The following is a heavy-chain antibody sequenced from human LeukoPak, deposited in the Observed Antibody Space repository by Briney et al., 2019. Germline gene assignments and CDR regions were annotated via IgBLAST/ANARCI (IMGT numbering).Heavy chain of an antibody. CDR1: GGSIRGYY. CDR3: ARGRTRLSWLDP. CDR2: ISQNAGT. Sequence: SETLSLTCAVSGGSIRGYYWSWVRQSPGKGLEWIGDISQNAGTDYNPSLKSRVTISIDSSKNQISLNVTAATAADTAIYYCARGRTRLSWLDPWGQGTLVTVSS. D-gene: IGHD6-6*01. V-gene: IGHV4-34*01. J-gene: IGHJ5*02.